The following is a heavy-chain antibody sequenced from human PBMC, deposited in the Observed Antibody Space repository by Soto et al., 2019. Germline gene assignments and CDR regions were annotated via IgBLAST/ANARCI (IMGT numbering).Heavy chain of an antibody. D-gene: IGHD3-10*01. V-gene: IGHV1-18*01. CDR3: VRDLDGSGSYYTDY. J-gene: IGHJ4*02. Sequence: QIQLVQSGAEVKKPGASVKVSCKASGYTFSIYGINWVRQAPGQGLEWMGWTRPNNGNTKYAQNRQGRVTMTTDTSTSTAYMELRSLRTDDKAVYYCVRDLDGSGSYYTDYWGQGPLVTVSS. CDR2: TRPNNGNT. CDR1: GYTFSIYG.